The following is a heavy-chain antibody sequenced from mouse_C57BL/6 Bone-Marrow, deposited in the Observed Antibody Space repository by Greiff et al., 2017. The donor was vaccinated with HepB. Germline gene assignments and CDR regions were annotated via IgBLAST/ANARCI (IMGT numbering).Heavy chain of an antibody. V-gene: IGHV1-84*01. CDR2: IYPGSGNT. CDR1: GYTFTDYY. J-gene: IGHJ4*01. D-gene: IGHD1-1*01. Sequence: LMESGPELVKPGASVKISCKASGYTFTDYYINWVKQRPGQGLEWIGWIYPGSGNTKYNEKFKGKATLTVDTSSSTAYMQLSSLTSEDSAVYFCALDYYYGSLYYAMDYWGQGTSVTVSS. CDR3: ALDYYYGSLYYAMDY.